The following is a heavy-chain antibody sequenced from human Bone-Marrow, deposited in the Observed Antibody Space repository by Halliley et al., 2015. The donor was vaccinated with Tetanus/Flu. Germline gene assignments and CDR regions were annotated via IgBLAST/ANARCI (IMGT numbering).Heavy chain of an antibody. CDR2: IYTNGRT. V-gene: IGHV3-53*01. CDR3: ASDRHDSRGIREGYDY. J-gene: IGHJ4*02. D-gene: IGHD3-22*01. Sequence: VQLVQSGGGLMQPGGSLRLSCSTSGFTVINNYMSWVRQAPGKGLEWVSAIYTNGRTFYADSVKGRFTISRDNSKNTLYLEMNSLRAADTAVYYCASDRHDSRGIREGYDYWGQGTLVTVSS. CDR1: GFTVINNY.